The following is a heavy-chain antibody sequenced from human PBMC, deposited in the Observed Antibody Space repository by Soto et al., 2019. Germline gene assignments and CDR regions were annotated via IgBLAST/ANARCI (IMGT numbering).Heavy chain of an antibody. CDR2: ISYDGSNK. V-gene: IGHV3-30*18. D-gene: IGHD6-19*01. CDR3: AKDRDSSGWFSGYYYGVDV. Sequence: QPGGSLRLSCAASGFTFSSYGMHWVRQAPGKGLEWVALISYDGSNKYYADSVKGRFTISRDNSKNTLSLQVSSLRPEDTAVYYCAKDRDSSGWFSGYYYGVDVWGQGTTVTVSS. J-gene: IGHJ6*02. CDR1: GFTFSSYG.